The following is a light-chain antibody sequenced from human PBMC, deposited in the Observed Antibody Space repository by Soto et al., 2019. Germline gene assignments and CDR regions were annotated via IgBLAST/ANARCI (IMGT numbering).Light chain of an antibody. CDR3: QSYDSRLSGSI. CDR1: SSNIGAGYD. V-gene: IGLV1-40*01. Sequence: QSVLTQPPSVSGAPGQRVTISCTGSSSNIGAGYDLHWYQQLPGTAPKLLIYDNTNRPSGVPDRFSGSRSGTSASLAITGIQAEDDADYYCQSYDSRLSGSIFGGGTKLTVL. CDR2: DNT. J-gene: IGLJ2*01.